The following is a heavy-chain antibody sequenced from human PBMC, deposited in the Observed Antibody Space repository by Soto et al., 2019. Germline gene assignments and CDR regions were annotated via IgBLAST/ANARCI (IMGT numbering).Heavy chain of an antibody. CDR2: LYWDDDK. D-gene: IGHD7-27*01. J-gene: IGHJ4*02. V-gene: IGHV2-5*02. CDR3: ARTSVNWGSRGLLAY. Sequence: KKSGPTLVKPTQTLTLTCTFSGFSLSTSGVGVGWIRQPPGKALEWLAFLYWDDDKRYSPSLKSRLTITKDTSKNQVLLTMTNMDPVDTATYYCARTSVNWGSRGLLAYWGQGTLVTVAS. CDR1: GFSLSTSGVG.